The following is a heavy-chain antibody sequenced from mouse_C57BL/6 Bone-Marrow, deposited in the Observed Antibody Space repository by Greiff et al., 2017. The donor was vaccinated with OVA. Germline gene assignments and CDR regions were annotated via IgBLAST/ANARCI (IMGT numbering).Heavy chain of an antibody. CDR1: GYTFTDYY. CDR3: ARFYDGYYVWYFDV. J-gene: IGHJ1*03. D-gene: IGHD2-3*01. CDR2: INPNNGGT. V-gene: IGHV1-26*01. Sequence: VQLQQSGPELVKPGASVKISCKASGYTFTDYYMNWVKQSHGKSLEWIGDINPNNGGTSYNQKFKGKATLTVDKSSSTAYMELRSLTSEDSAVYYCARFYDGYYVWYFDVWGTGTTVTVSS.